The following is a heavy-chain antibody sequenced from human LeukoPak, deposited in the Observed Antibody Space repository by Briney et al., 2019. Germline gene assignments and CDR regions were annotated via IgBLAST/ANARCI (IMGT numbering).Heavy chain of an antibody. J-gene: IGHJ3*02. CDR3: ARWDLCGGDCYFPYDAFDI. CDR2: INHSGST. Sequence: SETLSLTCAVYGGSFSGYYWSWIRQPPGKGLEWIGEINHSGSTNYNPSLKSRVTISVDTSKNQFSLKLSSVTAADTAVYYCARWDLCGGDCYFPYDAFDIWGQGTMVTVSS. V-gene: IGHV4-34*01. CDR1: GGSFSGYY. D-gene: IGHD2-21*02.